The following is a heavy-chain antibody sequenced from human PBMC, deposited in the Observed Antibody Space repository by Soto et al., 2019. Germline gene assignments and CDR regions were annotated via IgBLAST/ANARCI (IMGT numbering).Heavy chain of an antibody. D-gene: IGHD2-2*01. J-gene: IGHJ3*02. CDR1: GYSFTSYW. CDR3: ARGLEGYCSSTSCYPRAFDI. Sequence: PGESLKISCKGSGYSFTSYWIGWVRQMPGKGLEWMGIICPGDSDTRYSPSFQGQVTISADKSISTAYLQWSSLKASDTAMYYCARGLEGYCSSTSCYPRAFDIWGQGTMVTVSS. V-gene: IGHV5-51*01. CDR2: ICPGDSDT.